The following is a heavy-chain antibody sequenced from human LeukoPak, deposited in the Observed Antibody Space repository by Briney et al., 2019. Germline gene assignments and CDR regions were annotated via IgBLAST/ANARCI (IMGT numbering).Heavy chain of an antibody. Sequence: SETLSLTCTVSGYSISSGYYWGWIRQPPGKGLEWIGSIYHSGSTYYNPSLKSRVTISVDTSKNQFSLKLSSVTAADTAVYYCARVQHSSSWRKYYYYYYMDVWGKGTTVTISS. CDR3: ARVQHSSSWRKYYYYYYMDV. D-gene: IGHD6-13*01. V-gene: IGHV4-38-2*02. CDR1: GYSISSGYY. J-gene: IGHJ6*03. CDR2: IYHSGST.